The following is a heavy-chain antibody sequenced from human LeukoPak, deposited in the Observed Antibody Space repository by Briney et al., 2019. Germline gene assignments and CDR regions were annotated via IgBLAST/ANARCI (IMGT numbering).Heavy chain of an antibody. V-gene: IGHV4-59*12. J-gene: IGHJ4*02. CDR3: ARGEEPSAYCSSTSCLTFDY. D-gene: IGHD2-2*01. Sequence: ASETLSLTCTVSGGSITSYHWSWIRQPPGKGLEWIGYISYSGSTNYNPSLKGRVTISIDTSKNQFSLKLSSVTAADTAVYYCARGEEPSAYCSSTSCLTFDYWGQGTLVTVSS. CDR2: ISYSGST. CDR1: GGSITSYH.